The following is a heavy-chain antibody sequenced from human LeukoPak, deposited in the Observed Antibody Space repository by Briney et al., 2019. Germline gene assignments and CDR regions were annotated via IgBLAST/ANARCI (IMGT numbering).Heavy chain of an antibody. CDR2: ISNNGGYT. CDR3: AKQLGYCSDGSCYFPY. J-gene: IGHJ4*02. CDR1: GFTFSSSA. D-gene: IGHD2-15*01. V-gene: IGHV3-23*01. Sequence: GGSLRLSCAASGFTFSSSAMSWVRQAPGKGLEWVSAISNNGGYTYYADSVQGRFTISRDNSKSTLCLQMNSLRAEDTAVYFCAKQLGYCSDGSCYFPYWGQGTLVTVSS.